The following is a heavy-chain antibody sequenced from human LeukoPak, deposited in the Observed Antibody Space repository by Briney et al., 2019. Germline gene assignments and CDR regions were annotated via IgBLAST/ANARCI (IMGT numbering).Heavy chain of an antibody. J-gene: IGHJ4*02. CDR1: GFTFSSYA. Sequence: GGSLRLSCAASGFTFSSYAMSWVRQAPGKGPDWVSAISGSGGRTSYADSVAGRFTVSRDNSKNTLYLQMNNLRAEDTALYYCAKDRYYDNSGNHFESEKWGQGTLVTVSS. CDR2: ISGSGGRT. CDR3: AKDRYYDNSGNHFESEK. V-gene: IGHV3-23*01. D-gene: IGHD3-22*01.